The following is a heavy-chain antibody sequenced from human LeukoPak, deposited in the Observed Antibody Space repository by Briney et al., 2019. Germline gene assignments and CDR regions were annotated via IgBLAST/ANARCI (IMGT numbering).Heavy chain of an antibody. CDR3: ARQVVVAATLGYFDY. D-gene: IGHD2-15*01. J-gene: IGHJ4*02. CDR2: IYYSGST. V-gene: IGHV4-39*01. Sequence: SETLSLTCTVSGGSISSSSYYWGWIRQPPGKGLEWIGSIYYSGSTYYNPSLKSRVTISVDTSKNQFSLKLSSVTAADTAAYYCARQVVVAATLGYFDYWGQGTLVTVSS. CDR1: GGSISSSSYY.